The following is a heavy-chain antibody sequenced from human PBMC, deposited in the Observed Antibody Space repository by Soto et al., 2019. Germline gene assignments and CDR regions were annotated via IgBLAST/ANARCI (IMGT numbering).Heavy chain of an antibody. CDR3: ARLTYYYGTGYYYYGMDV. CDR2: IYHSGST. Sequence: QVQLQESGPGLVKPSGTLSLTCAVSGGSISSSNWWSWVRQPPGKGLEWIGEIYHSGSTNYNPSLKSRVTISVDKSKNQFSLKLSSVTAADTAVYYCARLTYYYGTGYYYYGMDVWGQGTTVTVSS. V-gene: IGHV4-4*02. J-gene: IGHJ6*02. D-gene: IGHD3-10*01. CDR1: GGSISSSNW.